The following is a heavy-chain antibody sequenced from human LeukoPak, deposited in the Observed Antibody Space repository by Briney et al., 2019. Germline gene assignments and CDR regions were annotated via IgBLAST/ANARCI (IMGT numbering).Heavy chain of an antibody. Sequence: GGSLRLSCAASGFTFSSYAMHWVRQAPGKGLEWVAVISYDGSNKYYADSVKGRFTISRDNAENSLYLQMNSLRAEDTAVYYCARDMSGYEIDYWGQGTLVTVSS. D-gene: IGHD5-12*01. CDR1: GFTFSSYA. CDR3: ARDMSGYEIDY. CDR2: ISYDGSNK. V-gene: IGHV3-30-3*01. J-gene: IGHJ4*02.